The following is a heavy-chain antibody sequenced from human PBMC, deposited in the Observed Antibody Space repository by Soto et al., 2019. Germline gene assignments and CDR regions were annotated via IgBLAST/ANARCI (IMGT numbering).Heavy chain of an antibody. J-gene: IGHJ6*02. CDR1: GFTFSGSA. V-gene: IGHV3-73*02. D-gene: IGHD3-3*01. CDR2: IRSKANSYAT. Sequence: EVQLVESGGGLVQPGGSLKLSCAASGFTFSGSAMHWVRQASGKGLEWVGRIRSKANSYATAYAASVKGRFTISRDDSKNTAYLQMNSLKTEDTAVYYCAAGLTEAYDFWSGYYPTYYYYGMDVWGQGTTVTVSS. CDR3: AAGLTEAYDFWSGYYPTYYYYGMDV.